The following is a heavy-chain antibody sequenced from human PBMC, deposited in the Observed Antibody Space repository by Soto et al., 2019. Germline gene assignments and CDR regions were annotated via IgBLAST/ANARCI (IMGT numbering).Heavy chain of an antibody. Sequence: QVQLVQSGAEVQKPGSSVKVSCKTFGGSFRRYAITWVRQAPGQGLEWMGGIIPILGAANYAQKFQGRVTNSADESTNTAYMEKHSPASYHTAVEYWAGGSVVAPSGGKPNDYWGQGTLVTVSS. CDR1: GGSFRRYA. J-gene: IGHJ4*02. CDR2: IIPILGAA. V-gene: IGHV1-69*01. D-gene: IGHD2-15*01. CDR3: AGGSVVAPSGGKPNDY.